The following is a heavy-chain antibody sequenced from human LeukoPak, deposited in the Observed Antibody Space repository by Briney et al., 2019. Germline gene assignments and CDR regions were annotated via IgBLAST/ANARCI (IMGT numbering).Heavy chain of an antibody. Sequence: SETLSLTCGVSGGSISSNNWWSWVRQPPGQGLEWIGEIYHSGSANYNPSLKSRVTISVDTSKNQFSLKLSSVTAADTAVYYCARGGKVLRYFDWPRARRNNWFDPWGQGTLVTVSS. D-gene: IGHD3-9*01. CDR3: ARGGKVLRYFDWPRARRNNWFDP. CDR1: GGSISSNNW. V-gene: IGHV4-4*02. J-gene: IGHJ5*02. CDR2: IYHSGSA.